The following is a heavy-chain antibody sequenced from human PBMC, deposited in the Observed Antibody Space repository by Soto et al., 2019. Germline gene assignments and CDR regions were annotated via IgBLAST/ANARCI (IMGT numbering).Heavy chain of an antibody. D-gene: IGHD6-13*01. J-gene: IGHJ4*02. CDR2: IYSSGST. CDR1: SGSIIPYY. Sequence: SETLSLTCTVSSGSIIPYYWSWIRQPAGKGLEWIGRIYSSGSTLYNPSLKSRVTMSVDTSKDQFSLKLSSVTAADTAVYYCAGGAAADYFDYWGQGTLVTVSS. V-gene: IGHV4-4*07. CDR3: AGGAAADYFDY.